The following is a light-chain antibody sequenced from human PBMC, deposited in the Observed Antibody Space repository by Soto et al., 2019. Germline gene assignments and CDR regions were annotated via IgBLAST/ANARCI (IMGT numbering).Light chain of an antibody. CDR3: HHYNSWPYT. CDR1: QSVSSN. J-gene: IGKJ2*01. CDR2: DAS. V-gene: IGKV3-15*01. Sequence: EIVMTQSPDTLSVSPGARAPLSCRASQSVSSNLAWYQQKPGQAPRLLIYDASTRAPGFPARFSGSGSGTEFTLTISSLQSEDFAVYYCHHYNSWPYTFGQGTKVDIK.